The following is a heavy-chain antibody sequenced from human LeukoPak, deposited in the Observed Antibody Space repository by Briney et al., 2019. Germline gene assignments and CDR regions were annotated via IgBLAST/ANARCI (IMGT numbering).Heavy chain of an antibody. CDR1: GFTFSSYS. Sequence: GGSLRLSCAASGFTFSSYSMNWVRQAPGKGLEWVSSISSTSSYIYYADSVKGRFTISRDNAKNSLYLQMNNLRAEDTAVYYCARDTHYYGMDVWGQGTTVTVSS. J-gene: IGHJ6*02. V-gene: IGHV3-21*01. CDR2: ISSTSSYI. CDR3: ARDTHYYGMDV.